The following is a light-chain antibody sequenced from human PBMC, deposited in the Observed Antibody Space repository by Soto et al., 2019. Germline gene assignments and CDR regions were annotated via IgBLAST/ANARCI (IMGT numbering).Light chain of an antibody. J-gene: IGLJ3*02. CDR2: VNSDGSH. CDR1: SGHSSYG. V-gene: IGLV4-69*01. Sequence: QLVLTQSPSASASLGASVKLTCTLSSGHSSYGIAWHQQQPEKGPRYLMKVNSDGSHFKGDGIPDRFSGSSSGAERYLTISSLQSEDEADYYCQTWGTGIRMFGGGTKVTVL. CDR3: QTWGTGIRM.